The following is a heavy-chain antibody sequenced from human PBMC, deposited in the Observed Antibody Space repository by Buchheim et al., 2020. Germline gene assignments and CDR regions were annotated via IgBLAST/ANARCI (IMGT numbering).Heavy chain of an antibody. V-gene: IGHV4-34*01. Sequence: QVQLQQWGAGLLKPSETLSLTCAVYGGSFSGYYWSWIRQPPGKGLEWIGEINHSGSTNYNPSLKSRVTISVDTSKNQLYLKVNSVTAADTAVYYCARGSGWFPFDYWGQGTL. D-gene: IGHD6-19*01. CDR3: ARGSGWFPFDY. CDR2: INHSGST. J-gene: IGHJ4*02. CDR1: GGSFSGYY.